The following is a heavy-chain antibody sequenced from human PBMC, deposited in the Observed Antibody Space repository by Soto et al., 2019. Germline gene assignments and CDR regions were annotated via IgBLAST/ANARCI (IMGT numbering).Heavy chain of an antibody. J-gene: IGHJ6*03. D-gene: IGHD3-10*01. V-gene: IGHV4-34*01. CDR1: GGYFSGYY. CDR3: ASGGSGSYPYYYYMDV. Sequence: SETLSLTCAVYGGYFSGYYWSWIRQPPGKGLEWIGEINHSGSTNYNPSLKSRVTISVDTSKNQFSLKLSSVTAADTAVYYCASGGSGSYPYYYYMDVWGKGTTVTGSS. CDR2: INHSGST.